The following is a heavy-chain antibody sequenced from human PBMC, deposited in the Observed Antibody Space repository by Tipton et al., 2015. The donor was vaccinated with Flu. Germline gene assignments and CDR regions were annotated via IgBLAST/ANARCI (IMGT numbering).Heavy chain of an antibody. CDR3: ATLSGDDY. CDR1: GFTFSSYE. Sequence: SLRLSCAASGFTFSSYEMNWVRQALGKGLEWLSDISSIGTTISYADSVKGRFTTSTDNAKNSLYLQLYSLRAKYTAVYYRATLSGDDYWGQGNLVTVSS. D-gene: IGHD7-27*01. CDR2: ISSIGTTI. J-gene: IGHJ4*02. V-gene: IGHV3-48*03.